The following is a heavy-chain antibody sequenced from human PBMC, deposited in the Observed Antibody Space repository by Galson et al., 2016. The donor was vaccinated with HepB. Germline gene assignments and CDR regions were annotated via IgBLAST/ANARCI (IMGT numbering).Heavy chain of an antibody. CDR3: ARIRWSGSHLDAFDF. CDR1: GFSLSTSGMC. J-gene: IGHJ3*01. Sequence: PAPVKPTQTLTLTCTFSGFSLSTSGMCVIWIRQPPGKALEWLALIDWDDDKFYRTSLRARLTISKDTSKDQVVLRMTNMDPVDTATYYCARIRWSGSHLDAFDFWGRGTTVTVSS. D-gene: IGHD1-26*01. V-gene: IGHV2-70*01. CDR2: IDWDDDK.